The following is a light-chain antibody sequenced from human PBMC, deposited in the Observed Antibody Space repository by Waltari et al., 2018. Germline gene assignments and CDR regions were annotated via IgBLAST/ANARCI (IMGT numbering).Light chain of an antibody. CDR2: ANN. Sequence: QSVLTQPPSVSGAPGQRVTISCTGSNSNIGAGYDVHWYQQLPTKAPKLLIFANNNRPSGAPDRFSGSRSGPSASLAITGLQAEDEADYYCQSYESSLSHSVFGTGTKVSVL. CDR3: QSYESSLSHSV. CDR1: NSNIGAGYD. V-gene: IGLV1-40*01. J-gene: IGLJ1*01.